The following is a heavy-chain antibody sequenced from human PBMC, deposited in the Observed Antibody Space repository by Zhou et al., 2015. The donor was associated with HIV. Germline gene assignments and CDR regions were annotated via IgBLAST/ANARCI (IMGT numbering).Heavy chain of an antibody. D-gene: IGHD6-6*01. Sequence: VQVEQSGAEVKKPGSSVKVSCKASGGTFSSYTISWVRQAPGQGLEWMGRIIPILGIANYAQKFQGRVTITADKSTSTAYMELSSLRSEDTAVYYCAGEYSSSSGYYYYGMDVWGQGTTVTVSS. CDR3: AGEYSSSSGYYYYGMDV. CDR1: GGTFSSYT. V-gene: IGHV1-69*08. CDR2: IIPILGIA. J-gene: IGHJ6*02.